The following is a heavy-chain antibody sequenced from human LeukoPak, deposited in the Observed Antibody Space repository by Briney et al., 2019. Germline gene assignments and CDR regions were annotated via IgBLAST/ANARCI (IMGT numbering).Heavy chain of an antibody. CDR3: ARGDVLRYFDWLLYGFDY. CDR2: INPSDGST. V-gene: IGHV1-46*01. J-gene: IGHJ4*02. Sequence: ASVKVSCKASGYTFTSYYMHWVRQAPGQGLEWMGIINPSDGSTSYAQKFQGRVTMTRDMSTSTVYMELSSLRSEDTAVYYCARGDVLRYFDWLLYGFDYWGQGTLVTVSS. D-gene: IGHD3-9*01. CDR1: GYTFTSYY.